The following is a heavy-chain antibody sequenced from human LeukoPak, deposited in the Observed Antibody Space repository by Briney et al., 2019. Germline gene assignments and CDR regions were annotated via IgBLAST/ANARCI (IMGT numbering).Heavy chain of an antibody. CDR1: GYSISSGYY. Sequence: SETLSLTCTVSGYSISSGYYWGWIRQPPGKGLEWIGSIYHSGSTNYNPSLKSRVTISADTSKNQFSLKLSSVTAADTAVYYCARHRGYCSSTSCPSGYYYYYMDVWGKGTTVTISS. J-gene: IGHJ6*03. V-gene: IGHV4-38-2*02. CDR3: ARHRGYCSSTSCPSGYYYYYMDV. D-gene: IGHD2-2*01. CDR2: IYHSGST.